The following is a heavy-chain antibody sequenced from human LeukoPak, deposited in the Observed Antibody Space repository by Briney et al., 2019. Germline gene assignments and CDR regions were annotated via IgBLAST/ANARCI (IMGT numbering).Heavy chain of an antibody. J-gene: IGHJ4*02. D-gene: IGHD5-12*01. V-gene: IGHV4-61*09. CDR3: ARDGAYSGYEYDY. CDR1: GGSIRSGSYY. CDR2: VSTSGSP. Sequence: SQTLSLTCTVSGGSIRSGSYYWSWIRQPSGKGLEWIGHVSTSGSPNFNPSLKSRVTISVDTSKNQFSLKLNSVTAADTAVYYCARDGAYSGYEYDYCGQGTLVTVSS.